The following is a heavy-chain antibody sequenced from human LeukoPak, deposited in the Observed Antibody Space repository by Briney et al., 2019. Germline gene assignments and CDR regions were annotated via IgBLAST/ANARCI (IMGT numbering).Heavy chain of an antibody. CDR2: IYINRLT. J-gene: IGHJ4*02. D-gene: IGHD4-17*01. V-gene: IGHV4-59*01. Sequence: PSETLSLTCTVSGGSNSTYYWSWIRQPTGKGLEWIVYIYINRLTTYTPSLKSPVTMSVDTSKNQLSVKLSSVTAADTAVYYCARGSDFGDCWGQGTLVTVSS. CDR1: GGSNSTYY. CDR3: ARGSDFGDC.